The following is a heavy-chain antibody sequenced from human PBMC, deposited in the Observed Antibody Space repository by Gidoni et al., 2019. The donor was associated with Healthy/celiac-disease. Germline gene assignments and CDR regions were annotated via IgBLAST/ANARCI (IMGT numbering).Heavy chain of an antibody. D-gene: IGHD6-13*01. J-gene: IGHJ4*02. V-gene: IGHV3-11*06. CDR2: ISSSSSYT. CDR1: GFTFSDYY. CDR3: ASSNAGTLSNY. Sequence: AASGFTFSDYYMSWIRQAPGKGLEWVSYISSSSSYTNYADSVKGRFTISRDNAKNSLYLQMNSLRAEDTAVYYCASSNAGTLSNYWGQGTLVTVSS.